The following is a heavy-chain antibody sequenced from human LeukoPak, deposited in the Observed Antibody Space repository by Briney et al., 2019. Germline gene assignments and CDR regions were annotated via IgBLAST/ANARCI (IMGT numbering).Heavy chain of an antibody. J-gene: IGHJ3*02. D-gene: IGHD3-10*01. CDR3: ARDRGPGSYYPRTKDAFDI. CDR2: IIPIFGTA. V-gene: IGHV1-69*13. CDR1: GGTFSSYA. Sequence: GASVKVSCKASGGTFSSYAISWVRQAPGQGLEWMGGIIPIFGTANYAQKFQGRVTITADESTSTAYMELSSLRSEDTAVYYCARDRGPGSYYPRTKDAFDIWGQGTMVTVSS.